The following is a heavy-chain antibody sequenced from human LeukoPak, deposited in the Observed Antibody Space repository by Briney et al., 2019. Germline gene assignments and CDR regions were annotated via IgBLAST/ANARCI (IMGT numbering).Heavy chain of an antibody. CDR2: ISSNGGST. J-gene: IGHJ3*02. V-gene: IGHV3-64*01. CDR1: GFTFSSYA. Sequence: GGSLRLSCAASGFTFSSYAMHWVRQAPGKGLEYVSAISSNGGSTYYANSVKGRFTISRDNSKNTLYLQMGSLRAEDMAVYYCARAYDNRGGAFDIWGRGTMVTVSS. CDR3: ARAYDNRGGAFDI. D-gene: IGHD1-14*01.